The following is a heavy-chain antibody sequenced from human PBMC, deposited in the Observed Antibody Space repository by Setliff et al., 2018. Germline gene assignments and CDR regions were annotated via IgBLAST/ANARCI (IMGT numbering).Heavy chain of an antibody. CDR1: GFTFSSYA. V-gene: IGHV3-23*01. D-gene: IGHD3-3*01. Sequence: SLRLSCAASGFTFSSYAITWVRQAPGKGLEWVSMISGSAQTTYYADSVKGRFTISRDNSKNTLYLQMNSLRAEDTAVYYCAKDRDNFWSGQYYFHYWGQGTLVTVSS. CDR2: ISGSAQTT. J-gene: IGHJ4*02. CDR3: AKDRDNFWSGQYYFHY.